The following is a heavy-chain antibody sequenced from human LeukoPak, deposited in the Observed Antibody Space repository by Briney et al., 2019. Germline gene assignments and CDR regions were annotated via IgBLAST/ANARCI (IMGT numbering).Heavy chain of an antibody. J-gene: IGHJ4*02. CDR1: GFTFSRYW. D-gene: IGHD2-15*01. CDR3: ARDTVVVVSATSLFDY. Sequence: GGFLRLSCAASGFTFSRYWMSWVRQAPGRGLEWVANINQDGSAKYYVDSVKGRFTIPRDNAKNSLYLEMNSLRAEDTAVFYCARDTVVVVSATSLFDYWGQGTLVTVSS. V-gene: IGHV3-7*05. CDR2: INQDGSAK.